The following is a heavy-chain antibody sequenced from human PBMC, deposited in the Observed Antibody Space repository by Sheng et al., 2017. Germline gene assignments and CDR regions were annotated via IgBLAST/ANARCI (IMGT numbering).Heavy chain of an antibody. D-gene: IGHD1-1*01. V-gene: IGHV4-38-2*02. CDR1: GSSINSAYY. Sequence: QVQLQESGPGLVKPSETLSLTCSVSGSSINSAYYWGWIRQPPGKGLEWIGTIYHTGSTYYNPSLKSRLSISADTSKNQLSLKLDSVTAADTAVYYCARVNWNGDWFDPWGQGTLVSVP. CDR3: ARVNWNGDWFDP. CDR2: IYHTGST. J-gene: IGHJ5*02.